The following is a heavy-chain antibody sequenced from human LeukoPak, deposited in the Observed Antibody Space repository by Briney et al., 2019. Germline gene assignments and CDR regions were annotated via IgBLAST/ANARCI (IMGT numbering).Heavy chain of an antibody. CDR1: GDSVSSNSAA. CDR3: AREENEDYDSSGYGYFQH. V-gene: IGHV6-1*01. CDR2: TYYRSKWYN. Sequence: SQTLSLTCAISGDSVSSNSAAWNWIRQSPSRGLEWLGRTYYRSKWYNDYAVSVKSRITINPDTSKNQFSLQLNSVTPEDTAVYYCAREENEDYDSSGYGYFQHWGQGTLVTVSS. D-gene: IGHD3-22*01. J-gene: IGHJ1*01.